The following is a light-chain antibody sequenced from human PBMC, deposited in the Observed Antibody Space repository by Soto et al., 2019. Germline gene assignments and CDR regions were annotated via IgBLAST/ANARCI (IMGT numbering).Light chain of an antibody. Sequence: ELVLTQSPGTLSLSPGARATLSCRASQSVSSSYLAWYQQKPGQAPRLLIYGASSRATGIPDRFSGSGSGTDFTLTISSLEPEDFAVYYGQQRSNWPPITFGQGTRLEIK. CDR2: GAS. CDR1: QSVSSSY. CDR3: QQRSNWPPIT. V-gene: IGKV3D-20*02. J-gene: IGKJ5*01.